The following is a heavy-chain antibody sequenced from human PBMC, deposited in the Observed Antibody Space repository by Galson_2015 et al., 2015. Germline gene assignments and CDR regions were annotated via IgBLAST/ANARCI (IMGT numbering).Heavy chain of an antibody. V-gene: IGHV5-51*01. CDR1: GYSLTSYW. Sequence: QSGAEVKKPGESLKISCKGSGYSLTSYWIGWVRQMPGKGLEWMGIIYPGDSDTRYSPSFQGQVTISADKSISTAYLQWSSLKASDTAMYYCARHATTGFPYWYFDLWGRGTLVTVSS. CDR2: IYPGDSDT. J-gene: IGHJ2*01. CDR3: ARHATTGFPYWYFDL. D-gene: IGHD1-1*01.